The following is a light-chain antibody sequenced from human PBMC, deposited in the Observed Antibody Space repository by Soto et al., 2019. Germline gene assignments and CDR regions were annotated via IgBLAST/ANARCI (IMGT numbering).Light chain of an antibody. CDR3: QQRGSWPWT. Sequence: EIVLTQSPGTLSLSPGERATLSCRASQSVTNSYVAWYQQKPGQAPRLLIYDASNRATGIPARFSGSGSGTDFTLTISSLEPEDFAIYYCQQRGSWPWTFGQGTKVDIK. CDR1: QSVTNSY. J-gene: IGKJ1*01. V-gene: IGKV3D-20*02. CDR2: DAS.